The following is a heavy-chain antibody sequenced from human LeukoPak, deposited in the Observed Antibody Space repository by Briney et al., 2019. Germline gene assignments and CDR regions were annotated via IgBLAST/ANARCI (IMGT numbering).Heavy chain of an antibody. CDR2: ISSSSSYI. Sequence: GGSLRLSCAASGFTFSGYSMNWVRQAPGKGLEWVSSISSSSSYIYYADSVKGRFTISRDNAKNSLYLQMNSLRAEDTAVYYCARDRRSIAARPDFDPWGQGTLVTVSS. CDR1: GFTFSGYS. D-gene: IGHD6-6*01. CDR3: ARDRRSIAARPDFDP. J-gene: IGHJ5*02. V-gene: IGHV3-21*01.